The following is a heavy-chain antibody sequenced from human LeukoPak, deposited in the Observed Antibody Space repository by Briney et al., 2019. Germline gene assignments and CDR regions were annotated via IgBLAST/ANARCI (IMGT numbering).Heavy chain of an antibody. D-gene: IGHD2-21*01. CDR1: GFTFSSYS. Sequence: GGSLRLSCAASGFTFSSYSMNWVRQAPGKGLEWVSSISSSSSYIYYADSVKGRFTISRDNAKNSLYLQMNSLRAEDTAVYYCARAIVSFDAFDIWGQGTMVTVSS. CDR2: ISSSSSYI. J-gene: IGHJ3*02. CDR3: ARAIVSFDAFDI. V-gene: IGHV3-21*01.